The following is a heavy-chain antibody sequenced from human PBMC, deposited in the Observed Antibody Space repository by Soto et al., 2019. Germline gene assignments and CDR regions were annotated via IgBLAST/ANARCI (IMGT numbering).Heavy chain of an antibody. J-gene: IGHJ3*02. D-gene: IGHD6-6*01. CDR3: ACSSSWPGSFDI. CDR1: GYTFTSYD. Sequence: ASVKVSCKASGYTFTSYDINWVRQATGQGLEWMGWINPNSGGTNYAQKFQGWVTMTRDTSISTAYMELSRLRSDDTAVYYCACSSSWPGSFDIWGQGTMVTVSS. V-gene: IGHV1-2*04. CDR2: INPNSGGT.